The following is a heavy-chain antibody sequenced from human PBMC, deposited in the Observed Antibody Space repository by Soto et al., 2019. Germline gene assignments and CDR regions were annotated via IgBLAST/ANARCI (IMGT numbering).Heavy chain of an antibody. J-gene: IGHJ4*02. CDR3: AQARYSSGWYFDY. CDR1: GGSISSGDYY. Sequence: SETLSLTCTVSGGSISSGDYYWSWIRQPPGKGLEWIGYIYYSGSTYYNPSLKSRVTISVDTSKNQFSLKLSSVTAADTAVYYCAQARYSSGWYFDYWGQGTLVTVS. D-gene: IGHD6-19*01. V-gene: IGHV4-30-4*01. CDR2: IYYSGST.